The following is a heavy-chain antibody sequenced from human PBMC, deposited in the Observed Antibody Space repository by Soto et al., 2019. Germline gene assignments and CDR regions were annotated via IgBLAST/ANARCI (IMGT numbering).Heavy chain of an antibody. Sequence: SETLSLTCAVYGGSFSDYYWSWIRQPPGKGLEWIGEISHSGSTNYNPSLKSRVTISVDTSKNQFSLKLSSVTAADTAVYYCARDRMGHGYYDSSGYYYRTGYYYYGMDVWGQGTTVTVS. V-gene: IGHV4-34*01. CDR3: ARDRMGHGYYDSSGYYYRTGYYYYGMDV. J-gene: IGHJ6*02. CDR2: ISHSGST. CDR1: GGSFSDYY. D-gene: IGHD3-22*01.